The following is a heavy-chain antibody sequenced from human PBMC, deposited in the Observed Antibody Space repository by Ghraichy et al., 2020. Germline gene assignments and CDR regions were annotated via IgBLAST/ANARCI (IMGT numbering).Heavy chain of an antibody. D-gene: IGHD2-21*02. CDR3: ARDKYRGYCGGDCYSTFDY. Sequence: GESLNISCAASGFTFSTYWMSWVRQAPGKGLEWVANIKQDGSEKYYVDSVKGRFTISRDNAKNSLYLQMNSLRAEDTAVYYCARDKYRGYCGGDCYSTFDYWGQGTLVTVSS. J-gene: IGHJ4*02. CDR1: GFTFSTYW. CDR2: IKQDGSEK. V-gene: IGHV3-7*01.